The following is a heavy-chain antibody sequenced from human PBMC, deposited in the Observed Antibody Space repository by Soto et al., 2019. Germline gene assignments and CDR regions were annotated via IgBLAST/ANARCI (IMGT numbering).Heavy chain of an antibody. CDR1: GFTFSRYA. CDR2: ITGSVGAT. Sequence: PGGSLRLSCAASGFTFSRYAMTWVRQAPGKGLEWVSSITGSVGATFYADSVKGRFTISRDNSKSTLDLQMNSLRVEDTAVYYCAKEKERETTQPWYFDLWGRGTLVTVSS. CDR3: AKEKERETTQPWYFDL. D-gene: IGHD1-7*01. V-gene: IGHV3-23*01. J-gene: IGHJ2*01.